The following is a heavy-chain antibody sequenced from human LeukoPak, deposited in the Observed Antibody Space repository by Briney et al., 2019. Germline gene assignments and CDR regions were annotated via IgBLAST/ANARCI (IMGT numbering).Heavy chain of an antibody. V-gene: IGHV3-48*03. CDR1: GFTFSSYE. CDR3: AREGDPYNWFDP. Sequence: PGGSLRLSCAASGFTFSSYEMNWVRQAPGKGLEWVSYISSSGSTIYYADSVKGRFTISRENAKNSLYLQMNSLRAEDTAVYYCAREGDPYNWFDPWGQGTLVTVSS. CDR2: ISSSGSTI. J-gene: IGHJ5*02.